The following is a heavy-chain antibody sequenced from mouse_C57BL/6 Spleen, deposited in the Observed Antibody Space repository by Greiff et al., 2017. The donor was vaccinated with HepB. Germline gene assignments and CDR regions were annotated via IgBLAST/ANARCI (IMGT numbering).Heavy chain of an antibody. D-gene: IGHD1-1*01. J-gene: IGHJ2*01. V-gene: IGHV1-20*01. Sequence: EVQLQQSGPELVKPGDSVKISCKASGYSFTGYFMNWVMQSHGKSLEWIGRINPYNGDTFYNQKFKGKATLTVDKSSSTAHMELRSLTSEDSAVFYCARRAPYYYGSSNYFDYWGQGTTLTVSS. CDR1: GYSFTGYF. CDR2: INPYNGDT. CDR3: ARRAPYYYGSSNYFDY.